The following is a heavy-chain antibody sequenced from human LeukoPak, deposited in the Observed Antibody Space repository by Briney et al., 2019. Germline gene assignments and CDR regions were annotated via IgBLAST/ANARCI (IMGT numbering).Heavy chain of an antibody. CDR2: INHSGST. J-gene: IGHJ4*02. V-gene: IGHV4-39*07. D-gene: IGHD6-13*01. Sequence: SETLSLTCTVSGGSISSSSYYWGWIRQPPGEGLEWIGSINHSGSTYYNPSLKSRVIILVDTSKNQFSLKLSSVTAADTAIYYCARDRAAAGLFDYWGQGTLVTVSS. CDR1: GGSISSSSYY. CDR3: ARDRAAAGLFDY.